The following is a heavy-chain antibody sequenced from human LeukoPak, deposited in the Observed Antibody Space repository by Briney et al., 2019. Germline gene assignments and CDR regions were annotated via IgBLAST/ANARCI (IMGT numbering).Heavy chain of an antibody. J-gene: IGHJ4*02. V-gene: IGHV3-48*03. CDR3: ARAEEYSSSSLDY. CDR2: ISSSGSTI. D-gene: IGHD6-6*01. Sequence: QSGGSLRLSCAASGFTFSSYEMNWVRQAPGKGLEWVSYISSSGSTIYYADSVKGRFTISRDNAKNSLYLQMNSLRAEDTAVYYCARAEEYSSSSLDYWGQGTLVTVSS. CDR1: GFTFSSYE.